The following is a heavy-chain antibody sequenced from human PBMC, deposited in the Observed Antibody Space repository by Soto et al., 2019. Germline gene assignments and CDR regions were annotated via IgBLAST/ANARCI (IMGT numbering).Heavy chain of an antibody. CDR3: ARDLSGTGLDI. CDR2: VYSTGGT. J-gene: IGHJ6*02. D-gene: IGHD1-26*01. CDR1: GDSIGRFY. Sequence: QVQLHESGPGLVKPSETLSLTCNVSGDSIGRFYWSWIRQSAEKGLEWIGRVYSTGGTAYNPAFKGRVTISLDRSNNHVSLEMNSVTAADTAVYFCARDLSGTGLDIWGRGTRVTVSS. V-gene: IGHV4-4*07.